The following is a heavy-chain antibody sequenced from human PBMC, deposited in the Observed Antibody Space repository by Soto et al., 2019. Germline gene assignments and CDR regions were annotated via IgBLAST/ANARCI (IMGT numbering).Heavy chain of an antibody. CDR1: GFTFSAYA. Sequence: GESLKISCEGSGFTFSAYAMNWVRQAPGKGLEWVSSISSSSSYIYYADSVKGRFTISRDNAKNSLYLQMNSLRAEDTAVYYCARVKDIVLMVYARDYGMDVWGQGTTVTVSS. J-gene: IGHJ6*02. D-gene: IGHD2-8*01. V-gene: IGHV3-21*01. CDR3: ARVKDIVLMVYARDYGMDV. CDR2: ISSSSSYI.